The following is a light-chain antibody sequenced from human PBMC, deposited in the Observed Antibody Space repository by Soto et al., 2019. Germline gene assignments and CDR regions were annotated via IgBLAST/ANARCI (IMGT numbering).Light chain of an antibody. CDR2: SNN. V-gene: IGLV1-44*01. CDR1: SSNIGSNT. Sequence: QLVLTQPPSVSGTPGQRVTISCSGTSSNIGSNTVNWYQQLPRTAPKVLIYSNNQRPSGVADRFSGSNSGTSASLAISGLQSEDEADYYCAAWDDSLNGPVFGGGTKVTVL. J-gene: IGLJ2*01. CDR3: AAWDDSLNGPV.